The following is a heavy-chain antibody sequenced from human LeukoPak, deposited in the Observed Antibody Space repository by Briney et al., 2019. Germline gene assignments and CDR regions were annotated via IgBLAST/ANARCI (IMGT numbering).Heavy chain of an antibody. CDR2: ISGSGGST. Sequence: AGGSLRLSCAASGFIFSSYAMSWVRQAPGKGLEWVSAISGSGGSTFYADSVKGRFTISRDNSKNTLYLQMNSLRAEDTAVYYCARFLGSSGYHFDYWGQGTLVTVSS. D-gene: IGHD3-22*01. V-gene: IGHV3-23*01. CDR3: ARFLGSSGYHFDY. CDR1: GFIFSSYA. J-gene: IGHJ4*02.